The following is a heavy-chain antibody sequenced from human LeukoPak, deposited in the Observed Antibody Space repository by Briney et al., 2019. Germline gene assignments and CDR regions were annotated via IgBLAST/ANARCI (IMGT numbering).Heavy chain of an antibody. V-gene: IGHV4-59*01. J-gene: IGHJ5*01. CDR1: GGSISSFY. CDR2: IYYTGST. Sequence: SETLSLTCTVSGGSISSFYWNWIRQPPGKGLEWIGNIYYTGSTNYNPSLKSRVTILVDTSKNQFSLKVNSVTAADTAVYYCARDRGYCTRSSCHATGAPDSWGQGTLVAVSS. CDR3: ARDRGYCTRSSCHATGAPDS. D-gene: IGHD2-2*03.